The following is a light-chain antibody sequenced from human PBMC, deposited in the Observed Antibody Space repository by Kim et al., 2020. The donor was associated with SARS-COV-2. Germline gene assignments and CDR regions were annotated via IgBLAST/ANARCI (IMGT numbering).Light chain of an antibody. CDR1: SSYIGTNT. V-gene: IGLV1-44*01. CDR3: AAWDDSLNGWV. CDR2: SNN. J-gene: IGLJ3*02. Sequence: ELTQPPSASGTPGQRVTISCSGSSSYIGTNTVNWYQQLPGTAPKLLIYSNNQRPSGVPDRFSGSKSGTSASLAISGLQSEDEAEYYCAAWDDSLNGWVFGGGTQLTVL.